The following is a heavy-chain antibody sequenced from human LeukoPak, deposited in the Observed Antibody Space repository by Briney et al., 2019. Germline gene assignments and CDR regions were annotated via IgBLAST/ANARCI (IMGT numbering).Heavy chain of an antibody. CDR3: ARPLPHDYGDYEEVRFDP. J-gene: IGHJ5*02. V-gene: IGHV4-38-2*02. CDR2: IYHSGST. Sequence: SETLSLTCTVSGYSISSGYYWGWIRQPPGKGLEWIGSIYHSGSTYYNPSLKSRVTISVVTSKNQFSLKLSSVTAADTAVYYCARPLPHDYGDYEEVRFDPWGQGTLVTVSS. CDR1: GYSISSGYY. D-gene: IGHD4-17*01.